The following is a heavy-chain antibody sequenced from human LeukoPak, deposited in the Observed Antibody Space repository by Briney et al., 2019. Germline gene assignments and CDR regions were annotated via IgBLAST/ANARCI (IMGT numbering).Heavy chain of an antibody. CDR3: AREGYFDFWSGYYEYGMDV. D-gene: IGHD3-3*01. Sequence: ASVKVSCKASGYTFTSYGFSWVRQAPGQGLEWLGWTSAYNGNTNYAQKLQGRVTMTTDRSTSTAYMELRSLRSDDTAVYYCAREGYFDFWSGYYEYGMDVWGQGTTVTVSS. CDR2: TSAYNGNT. J-gene: IGHJ6*02. V-gene: IGHV1-18*01. CDR1: GYTFTSYG.